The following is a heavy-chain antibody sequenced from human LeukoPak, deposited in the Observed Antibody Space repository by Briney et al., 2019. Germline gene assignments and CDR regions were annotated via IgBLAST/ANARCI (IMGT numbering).Heavy chain of an antibody. CDR2: ISGSGGST. V-gene: IGHV3-23*01. CDR3: AKDLGRPPTAGFDY. Sequence: GGSLRLSCAASGFTVSSNYMSWVRQAPGKGLEWVSAISGSGGSTYYADSVKGRFTISRDNSKNTLYLQMNSLRAEDTAVYYCAKDLGRPPTAGFDYWGQGTLVTVSS. CDR1: GFTVSSNY. J-gene: IGHJ4*02.